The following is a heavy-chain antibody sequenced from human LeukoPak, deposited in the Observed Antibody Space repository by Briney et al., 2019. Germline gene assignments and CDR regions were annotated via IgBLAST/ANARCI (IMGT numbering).Heavy chain of an antibody. Sequence: SETLSLTCTVSGGSVTSSSYYWGWIRQPPGKGLEWIGSINYSGSTYYNPSLKSRVTISVDTSKNQFSLKLSSVTAADTAVYYCASYSGSLPGGFDPWGQGTLVTVSS. V-gene: IGHV4-39*07. CDR2: INYSGST. CDR1: GGSVTSSSYY. J-gene: IGHJ5*02. CDR3: ASYSGSLPGGFDP. D-gene: IGHD1-26*01.